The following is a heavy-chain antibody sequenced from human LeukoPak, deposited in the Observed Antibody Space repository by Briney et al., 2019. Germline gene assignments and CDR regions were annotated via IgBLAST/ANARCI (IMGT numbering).Heavy chain of an antibody. CDR2: ISYEGSNK. V-gene: IGHV3-30-3*01. Sequence: GGSLRLSCAASGFTFSNYAIHWVRQAPGKGLEWGAVISYEGSNKYYADSVKGRFTISRDNSTHTLYLQITTLTAEDTAVYYCASMGDYYDSSGPERVDYWGQGTLVTVSS. CDR1: GFTFSNYA. D-gene: IGHD3-22*01. CDR3: ASMGDYYDSSGPERVDY. J-gene: IGHJ4*02.